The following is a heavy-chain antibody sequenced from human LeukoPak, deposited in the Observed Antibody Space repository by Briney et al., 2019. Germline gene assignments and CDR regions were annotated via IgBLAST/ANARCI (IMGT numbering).Heavy chain of an antibody. Sequence: GGSLRLSCAASGFTVTSDFVIWVRQAPGKGLEWVANIKQDGSEKYYVDSVKGRFTISRDNAKNSLYLQMNSLRAEDTAVYYCATFGELFYYFDYWGQGTLVTVSS. CDR3: ATFGELFYYFDY. V-gene: IGHV3-7*01. J-gene: IGHJ4*02. CDR1: GFTVTSDF. D-gene: IGHD3-10*01. CDR2: IKQDGSEK.